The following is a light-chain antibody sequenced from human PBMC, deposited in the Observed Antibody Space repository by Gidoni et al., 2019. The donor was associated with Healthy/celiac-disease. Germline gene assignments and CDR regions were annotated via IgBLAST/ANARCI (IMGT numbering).Light chain of an antibody. J-gene: IGKJ3*01. CDR2: DAS. CDR3: QQRSNWSPT. Sequence: EIVLTQSPATLSVSPGERATLSCRASQSVSSYLAWYQQKPGQAPRLLIYDASNRATGIPARFSGSGSGTDFTLTISSLEPEDFAVYYCQQRSNWSPTFGPGTKVDIK. V-gene: IGKV3-11*01. CDR1: QSVSSY.